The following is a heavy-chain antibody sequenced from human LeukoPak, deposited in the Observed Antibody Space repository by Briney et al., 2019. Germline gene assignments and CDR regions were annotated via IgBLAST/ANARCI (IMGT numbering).Heavy chain of an antibody. V-gene: IGHV1-69*06. Sequence: ASVTVACKASGGTFSSYSFSWVRPAPGQGLEWMGGIIPIFGTPNYAQKFQRRVTITADKSTSTAYMELSSLRSEDTAVYYCARARAVDTAMVPDYWGQGTLVTVSS. CDR1: GGTFSSYS. D-gene: IGHD5-18*01. CDR2: IIPIFGTP. J-gene: IGHJ4*02. CDR3: ARARAVDTAMVPDY.